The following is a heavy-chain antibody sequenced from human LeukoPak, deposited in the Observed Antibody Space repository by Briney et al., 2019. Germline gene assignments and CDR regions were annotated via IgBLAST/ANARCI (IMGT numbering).Heavy chain of an antibody. J-gene: IGHJ4*02. CDR2: ICPDGTVT. CDR3: VRDFRSADY. Sequence: GGSLRLSCAAAGFSFSTYCMHWVRQAPGKGPMWVSRICPDGTVTNYADSVKARFSISRDNARNTVYLQMNSLRAEDTAVYYCVRDFRSADYWGQGTLVTVSS. V-gene: IGHV3-74*01. CDR1: GFSFSTYC.